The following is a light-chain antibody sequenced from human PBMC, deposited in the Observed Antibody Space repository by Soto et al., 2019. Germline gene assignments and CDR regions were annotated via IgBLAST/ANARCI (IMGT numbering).Light chain of an antibody. CDR3: QQYISYSWT. Sequence: DIQMTQSPSTLSASIGDRVTITCRASQSLSSWLAWYQQKPGKAPKLLIYKASSLESGVPSRFSGSGSWTEFTLTTSSLQPDDFATYYCQQYISYSWTFGQGTKVEIK. CDR2: KAS. CDR1: QSLSSW. J-gene: IGKJ1*01. V-gene: IGKV1-5*03.